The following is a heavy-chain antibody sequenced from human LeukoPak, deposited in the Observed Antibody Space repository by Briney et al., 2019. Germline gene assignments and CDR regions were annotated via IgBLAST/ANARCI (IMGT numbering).Heavy chain of an antibody. D-gene: IGHD1-26*01. Sequence: GASVKVSCKTSGYTFTSYAMHWVRQAPGQRLEWMGWINVGNGNTKYSQKFQDRVTITRDTPASTAYMALSSLTSDDTAVYYCARQGGGPYSGSPFDCWGQGTLVTVSS. J-gene: IGHJ4*02. V-gene: IGHV1-3*01. CDR2: INVGNGNT. CDR3: ARQGGGPYSGSPFDC. CDR1: GYTFTSYA.